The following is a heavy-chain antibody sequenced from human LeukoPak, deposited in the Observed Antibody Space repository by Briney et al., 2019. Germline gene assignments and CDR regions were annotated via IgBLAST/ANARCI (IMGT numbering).Heavy chain of an antibody. J-gene: IGHJ4*02. CDR1: GFSFSNHG. CDR2: IWDDGNNK. V-gene: IGHV3-33*01. D-gene: IGHD2-21*02. CDR3: ARLTPVFCGGDCFTLDY. Sequence: GGSLRLSCAASGFSFSNHGMHWVRQAPGKRLEWVAVIWDDGNNKRYANSVNGRFTISRDNSENTLYLQMNGLRAEDTAVYYCARLTPVFCGGDCFTLDYWGQGTLVTVSS.